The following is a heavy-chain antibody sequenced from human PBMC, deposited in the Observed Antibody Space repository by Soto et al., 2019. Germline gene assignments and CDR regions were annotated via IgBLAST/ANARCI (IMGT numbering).Heavy chain of an antibody. J-gene: IGHJ4*01. V-gene: IGHV4-59*12. CDR3: ARVHYY. CDR1: GGSISSYY. Sequence: PSETLSLTCTVSGGSISSYYWSWIRQPPGKGLEWIGSIYYSGSTNSNPSLQSRVTISVDRSKNQFSLKLSSVTAADSAVYYCARVHYYCGRRTLVPVSA. CDR2: IYYSGST.